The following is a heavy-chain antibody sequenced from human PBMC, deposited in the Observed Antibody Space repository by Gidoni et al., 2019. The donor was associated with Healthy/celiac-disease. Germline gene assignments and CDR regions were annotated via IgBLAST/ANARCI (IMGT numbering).Heavy chain of an antibody. J-gene: IGHJ4*02. CDR1: GFPFSSYS. CDR3: ARGLGYCSGGSCY. Sequence: EVQLVESGGGLVKPGGSLRLSCAASGFPFSSYSMNWVRQAPGKGLEWVSSISSSSSYIYYADSVKGRFTISRDNAKNSLYLQMNSLRAEDTAVYYCARGLGYCSGGSCYWGQGTLVTVSS. D-gene: IGHD2-15*01. CDR2: ISSSSSYI. V-gene: IGHV3-21*01.